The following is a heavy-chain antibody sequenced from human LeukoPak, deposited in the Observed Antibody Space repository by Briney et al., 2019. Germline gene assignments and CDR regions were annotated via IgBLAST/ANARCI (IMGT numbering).Heavy chain of an antibody. CDR2: IYPGDSET. D-gene: IGHD5-18*01. V-gene: IGHV5-51*01. CDR3: ARRGEAMDPFDY. Sequence: GESLKISCKGSGYSFPTYWIGWVRQMPGKGLEWMGIIYPGDSETRYSPSFQGQVTISADKSISTAYLQWSRLKASDTAIYYCARRGEAMDPFDYWGQGTLVTVSS. J-gene: IGHJ4*02. CDR1: GYSFPTYW.